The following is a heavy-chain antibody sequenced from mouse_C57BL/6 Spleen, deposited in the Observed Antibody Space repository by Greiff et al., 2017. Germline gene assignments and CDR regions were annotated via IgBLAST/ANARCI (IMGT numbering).Heavy chain of an antibody. V-gene: IGHV1-55*01. J-gene: IGHJ4*01. CDR1: GYTFTSYW. Sequence: QVQLQQPGAELVKPGASVKMSCTASGYTFTSYWITWVKQRPGQGLEWIGDIYPGSGSTNYNEKFKSKATLTVDPSSSTAYMQRSSLTSEDSAVYCGERSVGYDGAKAMDDWGQGTSVTGSS. D-gene: IGHD2-2*01. CDR2: IYPGSGST. CDR3: ERSVGYDGAKAMDD.